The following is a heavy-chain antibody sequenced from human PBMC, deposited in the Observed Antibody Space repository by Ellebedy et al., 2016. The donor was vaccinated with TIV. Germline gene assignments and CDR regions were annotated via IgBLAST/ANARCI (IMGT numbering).Heavy chain of an antibody. CDR2: IYYSGST. CDR1: GGSISSSSYY. D-gene: IGHD3-3*01. V-gene: IGHV4-39*01. J-gene: IGHJ4*02. Sequence: SETLSLTXTVSGGSISSSSYYWGWIRQPPGKGLEWIGSIYYSGSTYYNPSLKSRVTISVDTSKNQFSLKLSSVTAADTAVYYCASRITIFGVYFEDWGQGTLVTVSS. CDR3: ASRITIFGVYFED.